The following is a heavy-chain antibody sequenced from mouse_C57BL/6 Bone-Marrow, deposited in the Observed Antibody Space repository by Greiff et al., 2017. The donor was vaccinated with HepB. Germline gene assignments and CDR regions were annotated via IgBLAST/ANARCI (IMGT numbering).Heavy chain of an antibody. V-gene: IGHV14-4*01. CDR1: GFNIKDDY. CDR2: IDPENGDT. D-gene: IGHD1-1*01. Sequence: EVQRVESGAELVRPGASVKLSCTASGFNIKDDYMHWVKQRPEQGLEWIGWIDPENGDTEYASKFQGKATITADTSSNTAYLQLSSLTSEDTAVYYCTTTTVVDPFDYWGQGTTLTVSS. CDR3: TTTTVVDPFDY. J-gene: IGHJ2*01.